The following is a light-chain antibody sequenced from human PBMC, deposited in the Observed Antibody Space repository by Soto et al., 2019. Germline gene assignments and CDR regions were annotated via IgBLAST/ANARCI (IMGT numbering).Light chain of an antibody. J-gene: IGKJ1*01. CDR3: QQANSFPWT. CDR1: QGINTW. V-gene: IGKV1-12*02. CDR2: SAS. Sequence: DIQMTQSPSLVSASVGDRVAITCRASQGINTWLVRYQQKPGKAPQLLIYSASSLQSGVPSRFSGSGSGTDFTLTISSLQPEDFATYYCQQANSFPWTFGQGTKVEVK.